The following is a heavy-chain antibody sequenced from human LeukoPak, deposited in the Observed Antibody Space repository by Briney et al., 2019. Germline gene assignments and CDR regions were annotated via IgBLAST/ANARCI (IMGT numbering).Heavy chain of an antibody. V-gene: IGHV4-39*01. J-gene: IGHJ4*02. Sequence: SETLSLTCTVSGGSISSSGYYWGWIRQPPGKGLEWIGSIYYSGSTYYNPSLKSRVTISVDTSKNQFSLKLSSVTAADTAAYYCARGVAVVPATQYYFDYWGQGSLVTVSS. D-gene: IGHD2-2*01. CDR2: IYYSGST. CDR1: GGSISSSGYY. CDR3: ARGVAVVPATQYYFDY.